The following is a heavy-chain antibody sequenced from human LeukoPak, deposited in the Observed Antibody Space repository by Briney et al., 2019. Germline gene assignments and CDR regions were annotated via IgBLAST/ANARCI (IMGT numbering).Heavy chain of an antibody. V-gene: IGHV3-23*01. J-gene: IGHJ4*02. CDR1: GFTFTTYA. D-gene: IGHD2-2*01. Sequence: GGSLRLSCAASGFTFTTYAMSWVRQAPGKGLEWVSAISGSGGSTYYADSVRGRFTIYRDNPKNTLYLQMNSLRAEDTAVYYCAKQVPTAYVDYWGQGTLVTVSS. CDR2: ISGSGGST. CDR3: AKQVPTAYVDY.